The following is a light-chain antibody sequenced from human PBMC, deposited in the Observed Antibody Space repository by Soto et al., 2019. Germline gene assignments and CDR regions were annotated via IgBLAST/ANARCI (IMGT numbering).Light chain of an antibody. V-gene: IGLV1-40*01. CDR3: QSYDSSLSGLV. Sequence: QSVLTQPPSVSGAPGQRVTISCTGSSSNIGAGYDVHWYQQLPGTAPKLLIYGNSNRPSGVPDRFSGSKSGTSASLAITGLHAEYEDDYYCQSYDSSLSGLVFGTGTKVTV. CDR1: SSNIGAGYD. CDR2: GNS. J-gene: IGLJ1*01.